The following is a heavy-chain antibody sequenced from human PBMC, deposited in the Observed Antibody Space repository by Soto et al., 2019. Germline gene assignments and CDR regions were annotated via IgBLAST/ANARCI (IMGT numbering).Heavy chain of an antibody. CDR1: GFSLNTGGVG. Sequence: QITLKESGPTLVKPTQTLTLTCTFSGFSLNTGGVGVGWIRQPPGEALEWLALIYWDNDKLYSPSLESRLTITKDTAKHQVVLTVTNMAPVDTATYYCAHSRCGGDCLQSYSSHYYYGMDVWGQGTTVTVSS. CDR3: AHSRCGGDCLQSYSSHYYYGMDV. D-gene: IGHD2-21*02. V-gene: IGHV2-5*02. CDR2: IYWDNDK. J-gene: IGHJ6*02.